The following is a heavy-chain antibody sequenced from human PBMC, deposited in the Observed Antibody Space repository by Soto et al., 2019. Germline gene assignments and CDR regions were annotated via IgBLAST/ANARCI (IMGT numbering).Heavy chain of an antibody. CDR3: AKGTSLYDDRGYYFLYYYDD. V-gene: IGHV3-23*01. D-gene: IGHD3-3*01. J-gene: IGHJ4*02. CDR2: ISGSGGST. CDR1: GFTFSSYA. Sequence: PGGSLRLSCAASGFTFSSYAVSWVRQAPGKGLEWVSAISGSGGSTYYADSVKGRFTISRDNSKNTLYLQMNSLRAEDTAVYYCAKGTSLYDDRGYYFLYYYDDCGQGLLVTVSS.